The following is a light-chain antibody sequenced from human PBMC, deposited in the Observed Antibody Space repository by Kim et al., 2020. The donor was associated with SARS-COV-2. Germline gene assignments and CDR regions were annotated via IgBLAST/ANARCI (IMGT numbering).Light chain of an antibody. Sequence: QSALTQPASVSGSPGQSITLSCTGTSSDVGAYSHVSWYQQHPDKAPKLMIFDVRNRPSGVSNRFSGSKSGNTASLTISGLQAEDEADYFCSSYTNNRTVVFGGGTQLTVL. CDR2: DVR. V-gene: IGLV2-14*03. J-gene: IGLJ2*01. CDR3: SSYTNNRTVV. CDR1: SSDVGAYSH.